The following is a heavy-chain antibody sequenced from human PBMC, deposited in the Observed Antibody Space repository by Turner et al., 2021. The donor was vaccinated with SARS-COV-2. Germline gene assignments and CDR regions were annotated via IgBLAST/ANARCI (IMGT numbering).Heavy chain of an antibody. J-gene: IGHJ3*02. Sequence: EVQLVESGGGLVKPGGSLRPSCAASGFTFSSYTLNWVRQAPGKGLEGVSSISSSSSYIYYVDSVKGRFSISRDNAKNSLYLQMNSLRAEDTAVYYCARWGPNYYDSSGYYPDAFDIWGQGTMVTVSS. V-gene: IGHV3-21*01. D-gene: IGHD3-22*01. CDR2: ISSSSSYI. CDR3: ARWGPNYYDSSGYYPDAFDI. CDR1: GFTFSSYT.